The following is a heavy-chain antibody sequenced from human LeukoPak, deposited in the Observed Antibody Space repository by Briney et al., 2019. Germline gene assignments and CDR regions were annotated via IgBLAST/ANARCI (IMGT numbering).Heavy chain of an antibody. CDR2: ISAYNGNT. Sequence: ASVKVSCKASGYTFTSYGISWVRQAPGQGLEWMGWISAYNGNTNYAQKLQGRVTMTTDTSTSTAYMELRSLRSDDTAVYYCATVQPAGRDYGRRTDYYYYYMDVWGKGTTVTVSS. J-gene: IGHJ6*03. D-gene: IGHD4-17*01. CDR3: ATVQPAGRDYGRRTDYYYYYMDV. CDR1: GYTFTSYG. V-gene: IGHV1-18*01.